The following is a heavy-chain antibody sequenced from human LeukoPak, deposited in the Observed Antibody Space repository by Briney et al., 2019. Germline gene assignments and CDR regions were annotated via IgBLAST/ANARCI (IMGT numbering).Heavy chain of an antibody. V-gene: IGHV1-69*13. J-gene: IGHJ4*02. CDR2: IIPIFGTA. CDR3: ARGGLRYNWNYSPFDY. Sequence: SVKVSCKASGGTLSSYTITWVRQAPGQGLEWMGGIIPIFGTADYAQKFQGRVTITADESTSTAYMELSSLRSEDTAVYYCARGGLRYNWNYSPFDYWGQGTLVTVSS. CDR1: GGTLSSYT. D-gene: IGHD1-7*01.